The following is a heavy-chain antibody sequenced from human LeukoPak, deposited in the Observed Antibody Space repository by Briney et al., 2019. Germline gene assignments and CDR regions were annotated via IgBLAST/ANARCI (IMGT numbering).Heavy chain of an antibody. V-gene: IGHV1-24*01. J-gene: IGHJ4*02. CDR1: GHTLSDLT. D-gene: IGHD3-3*01. Sequence: ASVKVSCKVSGHTLSDLTMHWVRQAPGKGIEWMGGFDPGNGEIIYAQKFQGRVTMTEDASTDTAFMELRSLKSEDTAVYYCAAGGLYDLLPYWGQGTLVTVSS. CDR2: FDPGNGEI. CDR3: AAGGLYDLLPY.